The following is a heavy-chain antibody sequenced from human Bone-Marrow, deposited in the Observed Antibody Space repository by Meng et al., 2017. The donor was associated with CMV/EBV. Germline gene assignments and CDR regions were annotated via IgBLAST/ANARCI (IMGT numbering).Heavy chain of an antibody. CDR1: GYTFTSYG. CDR2: ISAYNGNT. Sequence: ASVKVSCKASGYTFTSYGISWVRQAPGQGLEWMGWISAYNGNTNYAQKLQGRVTMTTDTSTSTAYMELRSPRSYDTAVYYGRWNDYYFNGMDVWGQGPRSPSP. D-gene: IGHD1-1*01. J-gene: IGHJ6*02. CDR3: RWNDYYFNGMDV. V-gene: IGHV1-18*01.